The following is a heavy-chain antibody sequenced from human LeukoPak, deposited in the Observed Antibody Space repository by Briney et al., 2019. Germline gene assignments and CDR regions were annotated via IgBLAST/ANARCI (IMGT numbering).Heavy chain of an antibody. V-gene: IGHV3-15*01. CDR1: GFTASSNH. D-gene: IGHD3-22*01. Sequence: GGSLRLSCAASGFTASSNHMNWVRQAPGKGLEWVGRIKSKTDGGTTDYAAPVKGRFTISRDDSKNTLYLQMNSLKTEDTAVYYCTPFFYDSSDWGQGTLVTVSS. CDR2: IKSKTDGGTT. CDR3: TPFFYDSSD. J-gene: IGHJ4*02.